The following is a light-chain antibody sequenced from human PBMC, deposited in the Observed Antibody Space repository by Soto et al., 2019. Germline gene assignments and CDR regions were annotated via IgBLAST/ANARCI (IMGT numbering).Light chain of an antibody. CDR3: HSYDSRLSGSV. CDR2: GNN. CDR1: NSNIGGGYD. Sequence: QSVLTQPPSVSGAPGQRVTISCTGNNSNIGGGYDVHWYQQLPGTAPKLLIYGNNNRPSGVPDRFSGSKSYASASLAITGLQSEDEADYSCHSYDSRLSGSVFGGGTKLTVL. V-gene: IGLV1-40*01. J-gene: IGLJ2*01.